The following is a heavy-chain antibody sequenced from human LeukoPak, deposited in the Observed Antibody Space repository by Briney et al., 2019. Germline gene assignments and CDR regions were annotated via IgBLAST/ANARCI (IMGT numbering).Heavy chain of an antibody. D-gene: IGHD2-2*01. Sequence: PGGSLRLSCAASGFTFSSYSMNWVRQAPGKGLEWVANIKQDGSEKYYVDSVKGRFTISRDNAKNSLYLQMNSLRAEDTAVYYCARDISSTSCYGGGCGDWLDPWGQGTLVTVSS. CDR1: GFTFSSYS. CDR2: IKQDGSEK. CDR3: ARDISSTSCYGGGCGDWLDP. V-gene: IGHV3-7*01. J-gene: IGHJ5*02.